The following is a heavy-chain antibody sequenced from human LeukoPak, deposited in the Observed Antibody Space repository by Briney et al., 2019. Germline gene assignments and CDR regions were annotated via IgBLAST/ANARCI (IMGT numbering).Heavy chain of an antibody. J-gene: IGHJ4*02. CDR3: TTDLPTLGSGEMDY. CDR1: GFTVSSNY. D-gene: IGHD3-10*01. V-gene: IGHV3-15*01. Sequence: GGSLRLSCVASGFTVSSNYMNRVRQAPGKGLEWVGRIKSKGGGGTTDYAAPVKGRFTISRDDSKNTLYLQMNSLKTEDTAVYYCTTDLPTLGSGEMDYWGQGTLVTVSS. CDR2: IKSKGGGGTT.